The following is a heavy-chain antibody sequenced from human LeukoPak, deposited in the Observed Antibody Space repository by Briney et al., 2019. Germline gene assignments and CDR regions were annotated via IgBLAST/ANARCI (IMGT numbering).Heavy chain of an antibody. CDR1: GGSISSSSYY. CDR3: ATPVGYDSSGLWFDP. D-gene: IGHD3-22*01. Sequence: TSETLSLTCTVSGGSISSSSYYWGWIRQPPGKGLEWIGSIYYSGSTYYNPSLKSRVTISVDTSKNQFSLKLSSVTAADTAVYYCATPVGYDSSGLWFDPWGQGTLVTVSS. V-gene: IGHV4-39*01. J-gene: IGHJ5*02. CDR2: IYYSGST.